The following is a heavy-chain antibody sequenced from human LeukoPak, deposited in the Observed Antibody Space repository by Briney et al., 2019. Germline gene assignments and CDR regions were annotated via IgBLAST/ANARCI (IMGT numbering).Heavy chain of an antibody. V-gene: IGHV3-7*03. Sequence: GGSLRLSCAASGFTFSSYWMTWVRQAPGKGLEWVANIKQDGSERNYVDSVKGRFTFSRDNAKNSLYLQMNTLRDEDTAVYYCATGAGCGYWGQGTLVSVSS. CDR1: GFTFSSYW. CDR3: ATGAGCGY. CDR2: IKQDGSER. J-gene: IGHJ4*02. D-gene: IGHD6-19*01.